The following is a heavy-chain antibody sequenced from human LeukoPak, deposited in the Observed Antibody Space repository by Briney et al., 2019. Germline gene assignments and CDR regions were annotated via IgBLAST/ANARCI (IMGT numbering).Heavy chain of an antibody. CDR3: ARVWSGTYYFDY. J-gene: IGHJ4*02. D-gene: IGHD3-3*01. V-gene: IGHV4-34*01. CDR1: GGSISSFY. Sequence: SETLSLTCTVSGGSISSFYWSWIRQPPGKGLEWIGEINHSGSTNYNPSLKSRVTISVDTSKNQFSLKLSSVTPEDTAVYYCARVWSGTYYFDYWGQGTLVTVSS. CDR2: INHSGST.